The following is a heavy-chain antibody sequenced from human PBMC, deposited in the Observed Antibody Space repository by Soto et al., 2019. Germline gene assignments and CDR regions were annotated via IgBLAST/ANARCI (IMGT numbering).Heavy chain of an antibody. D-gene: IGHD5-18*01. CDR1: GGSGSSGSCY. J-gene: IGHJ6*01. V-gene: IGHV4-61*01. Sequence: SDTLSLTYTFAGGSGSSGSCYWSWIRQPPGKGLECIGYIYNSGSTNYNPSLKSRVTISVDTSKNQFSLKLSSVTAADTAVYYCARDRGQVRGYSYGSNNYYYYGMAVWGQGTTFSV. CDR2: IYNSGST. CDR3: ARDRGQVRGYSYGSNNYYYYGMAV.